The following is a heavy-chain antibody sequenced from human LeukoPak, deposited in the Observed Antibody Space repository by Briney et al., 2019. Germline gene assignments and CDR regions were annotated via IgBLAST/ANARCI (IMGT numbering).Heavy chain of an antibody. V-gene: IGHV1-8*01. CDR1: GYSENFYG. J-gene: IGHJ6*03. Sequence: ASVKVSCKTSGYSENFYGITWVRQATGQGLEWMGWMNPNSGNTGYAQKFQGRVTITRNTSISTAYMELSSLRSEDTAVYYCARGNSVTTIFYYYYYMDVWGKGTTVTVSS. CDR2: MNPNSGNT. CDR3: ARGNSVTTIFYYYYYMDV. D-gene: IGHD3-9*01.